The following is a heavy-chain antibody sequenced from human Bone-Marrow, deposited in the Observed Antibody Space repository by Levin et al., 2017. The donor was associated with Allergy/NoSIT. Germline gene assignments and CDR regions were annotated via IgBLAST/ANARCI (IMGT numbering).Heavy chain of an antibody. CDR2: IIPIFGTA. D-gene: IGHD3-9*01. CDR3: ASVRYFDWLHPSLRRYGMDV. CDR1: GGTFSSYA. V-gene: IGHV1-69*13. J-gene: IGHJ6*02. Sequence: SVKVSCKASGGTFSSYAISWVRQAPGQGLEWMGGIIPIFGTANYAQKFQGRVTITADESTSTAYMELSSLRSEDTAVYYCASVRYFDWLHPSLRRYGMDVWGQGTTVTVSS.